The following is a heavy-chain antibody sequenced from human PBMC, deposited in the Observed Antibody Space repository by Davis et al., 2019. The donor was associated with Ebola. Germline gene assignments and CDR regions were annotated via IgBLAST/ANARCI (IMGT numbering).Heavy chain of an antibody. CDR1: GFAFSSYA. D-gene: IGHD6-13*01. CDR2: ITRSGAGA. CDR3: AFSIAAAGNYYYYYGMDV. Sequence: GGSLRLSCAASGFAFSSYAMNWVRQAPGKGLEWVSTITRSGAGAYYADSVKGRLTISRDNSKNTLYLQMNSLRAEDTAVYYCAFSIAAAGNYYYYYGMDVWGQGTTVTVSS. V-gene: IGHV3-23*01. J-gene: IGHJ6*02.